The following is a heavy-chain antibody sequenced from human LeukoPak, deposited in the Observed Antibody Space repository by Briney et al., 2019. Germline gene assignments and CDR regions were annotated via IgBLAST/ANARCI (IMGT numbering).Heavy chain of an antibody. CDR1: GGSISSGSYY. J-gene: IGHJ3*02. CDR2: IYTSGST. V-gene: IGHV4-61*02. CDR3: ARAGGSYRSYAFDI. D-gene: IGHD1-26*01. Sequence: PSETLSLTCTVSGGSISSGSYYWSWIRQPAGKGLECIGRIYTSGSTNYNPSLKSRVTISVDTSKNQFSLKLSSVTAADTAVYYCARAGGSYRSYAFDIWGQGTMVTVSS.